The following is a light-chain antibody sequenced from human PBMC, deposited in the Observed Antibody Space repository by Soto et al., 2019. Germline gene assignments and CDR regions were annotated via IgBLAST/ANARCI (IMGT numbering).Light chain of an antibody. CDR3: QQYNSLWT. V-gene: IGKV1-5*03. Sequence: DIQMTQSPSTLSASVGDRVTITCRASQSISSWLAWYQQKPGKAPKLLIYKASSLESVVPSRFSGSGYGTEFTLTISSLQPDDFATYYCQQYNSLWTFGQGTKVDIK. CDR2: KAS. J-gene: IGKJ1*01. CDR1: QSISSW.